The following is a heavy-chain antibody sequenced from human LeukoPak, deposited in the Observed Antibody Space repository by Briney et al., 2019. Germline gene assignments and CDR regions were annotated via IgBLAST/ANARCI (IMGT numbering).Heavy chain of an antibody. CDR2: IFYSGSA. D-gene: IGHD6-13*01. Sequence: TSETLSLTCTVSGGSISGYYWSWIRQPPGKGLEWIGYIFYSGSANYNLSLKSRVTISGDTSKNQFSLKLSSVTAADTAVYYCAKEARYGSSWYGMDGWGQGTTVTVSS. J-gene: IGHJ6*02. CDR1: GGSISGYY. CDR3: AKEARYGSSWYGMDG. V-gene: IGHV4-59*01.